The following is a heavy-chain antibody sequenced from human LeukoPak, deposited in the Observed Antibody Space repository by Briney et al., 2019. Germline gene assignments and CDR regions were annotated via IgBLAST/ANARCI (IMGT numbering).Heavy chain of an antibody. J-gene: IGHJ4*02. CDR2: ISGSGGST. CDR3: AKTGSVRGSY. V-gene: IGHV3-23*01. Sequence: GGSLRLSCAASGFTFSSYGMSWVRQAPGKGLEWVSAISGSGGSTYYADSVKGRFTISRDNSKNTLYLQMNSLRAKDTAVYYCAKTGSVRGSYWGQGTLVTVSS. D-gene: IGHD3-10*01. CDR1: GFTFSSYG.